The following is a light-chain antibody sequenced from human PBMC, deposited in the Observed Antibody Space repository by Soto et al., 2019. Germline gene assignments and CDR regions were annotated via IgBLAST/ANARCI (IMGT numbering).Light chain of an antibody. Sequence: QSVLTQPASVSGSPGQSITISCTGASRDVGTYNLVSWYQQHPGKVPKLMIYEVSKRPSGVSNRFSGSKSGYTASLTISGLQAEDEADYYCGSYAGPSPYNYVFGAGTKLTVL. CDR1: SRDVGTYNL. J-gene: IGLJ1*01. CDR2: EVS. V-gene: IGLV2-23*02. CDR3: GSYAGPSPYNYV.